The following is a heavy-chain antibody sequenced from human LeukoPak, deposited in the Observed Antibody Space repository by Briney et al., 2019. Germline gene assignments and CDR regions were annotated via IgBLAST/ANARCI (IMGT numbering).Heavy chain of an antibody. CDR2: IKQDGSEK. V-gene: IGHV3-7*01. D-gene: IGHD2-15*01. Sequence: GGSLRLSCAASGFTFTSYAMSWVRQAPGKGLEWVANIKQDGSEKYYVDSVKGRFTISRDNAKNSLYLQMNSLRAEDTAVYYCARDTCSGGSCYSMGYMDVWGKGTTVTVSS. CDR3: ARDTCSGGSCYSMGYMDV. CDR1: GFTFTSYA. J-gene: IGHJ6*03.